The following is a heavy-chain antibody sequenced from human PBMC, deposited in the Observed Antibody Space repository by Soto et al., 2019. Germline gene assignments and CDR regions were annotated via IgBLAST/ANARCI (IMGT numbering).Heavy chain of an antibody. V-gene: IGHV3-23*01. CDR1: GFTFNSYA. CDR2: ISGSGGST. D-gene: IGHD6-6*01. Sequence: PGGSLRLSCAASGFTFNSYAMTWVRQPPGKGLEWVSTISGSGGSTYYADSVKGRFTISRDNSKNTLYLQMNSLRAEDTAVYYCARDQLGIAARPGGLDGYYYYYMDVWGKGTTVTVSS. CDR3: ARDQLGIAARPGGLDGYYYYYMDV. J-gene: IGHJ6*03.